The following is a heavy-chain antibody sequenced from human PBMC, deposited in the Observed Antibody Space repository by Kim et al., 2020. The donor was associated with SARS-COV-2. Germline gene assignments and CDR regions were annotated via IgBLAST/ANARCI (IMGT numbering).Heavy chain of an antibody. Sequence: SETLSLTCTVSGGSISSSSYYWGWIRQPPGKGLEWIGSIYYSGSTYYNPSLKSRVTISVDTSKNQFSLKLSSVTAADTAVYYCARVAYTPTAMPPDYWGQGTLVTVSS. J-gene: IGHJ4*02. D-gene: IGHD5-18*01. CDR2: IYYSGST. V-gene: IGHV4-39*01. CDR1: GGSISSSSYY. CDR3: ARVAYTPTAMPPDY.